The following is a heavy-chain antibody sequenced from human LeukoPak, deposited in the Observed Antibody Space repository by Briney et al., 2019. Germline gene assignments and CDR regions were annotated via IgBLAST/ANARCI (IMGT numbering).Heavy chain of an antibody. J-gene: IGHJ4*02. D-gene: IGHD3-22*01. CDR1: GFTVSSNY. Sequence: PGGSLRLSCAASGFTVSSNYMSWVRQAPGKGLEWVSVIYSGGSTYYADSVKGRFTISRDNSMNTLYLQMNSLRAEDTAVYYCARDRDYYDSSGSNWGQGTLVTVSS. CDR2: IYSGGST. V-gene: IGHV3-66*01. CDR3: ARDRDYYDSSGSN.